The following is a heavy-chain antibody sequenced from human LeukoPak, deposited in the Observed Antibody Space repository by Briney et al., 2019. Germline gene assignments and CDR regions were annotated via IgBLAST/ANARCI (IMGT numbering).Heavy chain of an antibody. J-gene: IGHJ3*02. D-gene: IGHD1-26*01. Sequence: GGSLRLSCAASGFTFSSYGMHWVRQAPGKGLEWVAFIRYDGSNKYYADSVKGRFTISRDNSKNTLYLQMGSLRAEDMAVYYCARAARRGSGSYYVGDAFDIWGQGTMVTVSS. CDR1: GFTFSSYG. CDR2: IRYDGSNK. CDR3: ARAARRGSGSYYVGDAFDI. V-gene: IGHV3-30*02.